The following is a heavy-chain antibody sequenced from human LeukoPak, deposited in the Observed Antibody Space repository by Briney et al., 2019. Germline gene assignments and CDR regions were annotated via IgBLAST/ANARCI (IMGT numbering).Heavy chain of an antibody. Sequence: PGGSLRLSCAASGFTFDDYAMSWVRQTPGKGLEWVSGINRNGGSTGYADSVKGRFTISRDNAKNSLYLQMNSLRAEDTALYYCARDFQGYGTGSNWFDPWGQGTLVTVSS. D-gene: IGHD1-1*01. V-gene: IGHV3-20*04. CDR3: ARDFQGYGTGSNWFDP. CDR1: GFTFDDYA. J-gene: IGHJ5*02. CDR2: INRNGGST.